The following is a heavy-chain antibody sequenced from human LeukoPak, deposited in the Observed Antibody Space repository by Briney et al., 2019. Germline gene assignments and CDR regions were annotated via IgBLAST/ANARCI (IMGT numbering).Heavy chain of an antibody. CDR3: ARVLRGGYYGNWFDP. CDR2: VYLSGST. V-gene: IGHV4-61*01. Sequence: KSSETLSLTCTVSGGSVSSDTYYWSWIRQPPGEELEWIGYVYLSGSTKYNPSLKGRVTISVDTSKNQFSLKLSSVTAADTAVYYCARVLRGGYYGNWFDPWGQGTLVTVSS. CDR1: GGSVSSDTYY. J-gene: IGHJ5*02. D-gene: IGHD1-26*01.